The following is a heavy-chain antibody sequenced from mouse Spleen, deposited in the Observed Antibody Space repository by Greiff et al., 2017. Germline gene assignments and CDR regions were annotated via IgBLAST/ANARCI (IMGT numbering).Heavy chain of an antibody. J-gene: IGHJ2*01. CDR1: GYTFTSYW. V-gene: IGHV1-72*01. D-gene: IGHD2-1*01. CDR2: IDPNSGGT. CDR3: AREGNYPYYFDY. Sequence: QVQLKQPGAELVKPGASVKLSCKASGYTFTSYWMHWVKQRPGRGLEWIGRIDPNSGGTKYNEKFKSKATLTVDKPSSTAYMQLSSLTSEDSAVYYCAREGNYPYYFDYWGQGTTLTVSS.